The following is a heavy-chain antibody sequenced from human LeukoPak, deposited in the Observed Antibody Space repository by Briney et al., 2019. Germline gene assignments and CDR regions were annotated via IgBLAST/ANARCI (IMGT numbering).Heavy chain of an antibody. J-gene: IGHJ5*02. CDR2: ISSSSSYT. V-gene: IGHV3-11*06. CDR3: ARDVENYYVTFDP. Sequence: PGASLRLSCAGSGFTFSDDYMSWVRQAPGKGLEWVSYISSSSSYTNYADSVKGRFTISRDNAKNSLYLQMNSLRAEDTAVYYCARDVENYYVTFDPWGQGTLVTVSS. D-gene: IGHD3-10*02. CDR1: GFTFSDDY.